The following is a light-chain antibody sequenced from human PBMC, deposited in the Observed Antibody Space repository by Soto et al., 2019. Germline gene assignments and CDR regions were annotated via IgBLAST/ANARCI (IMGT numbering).Light chain of an antibody. CDR1: NSNLGAGYD. V-gene: IGLV1-40*01. J-gene: IGLJ2*01. CDR2: GNR. CDR3: AAWDDNLNGVV. Sequence: QSVLTQPPSVSGAPGQRVTISCTGNNSNLGAGYDVHWYQQLPGAAPKLVVFGNRNRPSGVPERFSGSKSGTSASLAISGLQSEDEADYYCAAWDDNLNGVVFGGGTKLTVL.